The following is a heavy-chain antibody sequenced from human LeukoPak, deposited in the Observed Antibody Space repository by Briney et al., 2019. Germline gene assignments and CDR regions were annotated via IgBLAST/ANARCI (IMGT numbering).Heavy chain of an antibody. CDR2: TYYRSKWYN. D-gene: IGHD6-6*01. CDR3: ERPLIPARPWVQYYYMDV. Sequence: SQTLSLTCAISGDSVSSNSAAWNWIRQSPSRGLEWLGRTYYRSKWYNDYAVSVKSRITINPDTSKNQFSLQLNSVTPEDTAVYYCERPLIPARPWVQYYYMDVGGKGPTVPVSS. V-gene: IGHV6-1*01. J-gene: IGHJ6*03. CDR1: GDSVSSNSAA.